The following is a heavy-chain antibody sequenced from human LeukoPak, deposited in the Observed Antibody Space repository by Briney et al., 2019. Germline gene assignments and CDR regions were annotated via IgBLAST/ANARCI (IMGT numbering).Heavy chain of an antibody. J-gene: IGHJ4*02. CDR3: VKDSGWFHFDS. CDR1: GFMFSSNW. D-gene: IGHD6-19*01. CDR2: IKEDGSGQ. Sequence: AGGSLRLSCAASGFMFSSNWMSWVRLAPGKGLEWVGHIKEDGSGQNYADSVKGRFTISRDNAESSLHPQMNGLRAEDTAMYYCVKDSGWFHFDSWGQGTLVTVSS. V-gene: IGHV3-7*03.